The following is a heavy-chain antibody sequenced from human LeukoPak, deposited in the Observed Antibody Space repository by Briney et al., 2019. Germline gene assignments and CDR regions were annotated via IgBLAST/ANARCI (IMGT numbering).Heavy chain of an antibody. V-gene: IGHV1-69*04. CDR3: ASSPRTSGAPLEGGFDP. D-gene: IGHD1-14*01. J-gene: IGHJ5*02. CDR2: IIPILGIA. Sequence: SVKVSCKASGGTFSSYAISWVRQAPGQGLEWMGRIIPILGIANYAQKFQGRVTITADKSTSTAYMELSSLRSEDTAVYYCASSPRTSGAPLEGGFDPWGQGPLVTVS. CDR1: GGTFSSYA.